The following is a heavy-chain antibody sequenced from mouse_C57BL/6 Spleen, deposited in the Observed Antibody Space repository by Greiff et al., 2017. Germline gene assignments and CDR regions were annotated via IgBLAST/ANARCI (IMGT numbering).Heavy chain of an antibody. V-gene: IGHV1-53*01. CDR1: GYTFTSYW. D-gene: IGHD2-14*01. CDR2: INPSNGGT. CDR3: ARWGRGQYEDFDV. Sequence: QVQLQQPGTELVKPGASVTLSCKASGYTFTSYWMHWVKQRPGQGLEWIGNINPSNGGTNYNEKFKSKATLTVDKSSSTAYMQLSSLTSEDSAVYDCARWGRGQYEDFDVWGTGTTVTVSS. J-gene: IGHJ1*03.